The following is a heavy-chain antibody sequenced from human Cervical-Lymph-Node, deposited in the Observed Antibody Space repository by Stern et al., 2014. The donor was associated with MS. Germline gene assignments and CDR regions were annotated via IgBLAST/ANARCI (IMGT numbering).Heavy chain of an antibody. CDR3: ARDPHIAVAGTGGGFDP. CDR1: GYTFTKYG. V-gene: IGHV1-18*01. J-gene: IGHJ5*02. D-gene: IGHD6-19*01. CDR2: ISGYNDDT. Sequence: QVQLVQSGAEVKKPGASVKVACKASGYTFTKYGISWVRQAPGQGIEWMGWISGYNDDTNYVEKFQGRITMTTDTSTSTAYMELRSLRSDDTAVYYCARDPHIAVAGTGGGFDPWGQGTLVTVSS.